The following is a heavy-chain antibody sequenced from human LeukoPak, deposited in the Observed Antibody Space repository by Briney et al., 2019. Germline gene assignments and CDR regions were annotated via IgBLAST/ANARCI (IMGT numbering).Heavy chain of an antibody. D-gene: IGHD2-2*01. J-gene: IGHJ5*02. V-gene: IGHV4-31*03. Sequence: SETPSLTCTVSGGSISSGGYYWSWIRQHPGKGLEWIGYIYYSGSTYYNPSLKSRVTISVDTSKNQFSLKLSSVTAADTAVYYCARVIVVVPAATVGATGGWFDPWGQGTLVTVSS. CDR1: GGSISSGGYY. CDR3: ARVIVVVPAATVGATGGWFDP. CDR2: IYYSGST.